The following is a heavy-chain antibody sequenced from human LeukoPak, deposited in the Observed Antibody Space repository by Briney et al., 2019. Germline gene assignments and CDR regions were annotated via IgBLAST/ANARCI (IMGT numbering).Heavy chain of an antibody. CDR2: INPSGGNT. CDR3: AREGPGSGCFFDY. J-gene: IGHJ4*02. D-gene: IGHD6-19*01. CDR1: GYTFTSYY. V-gene: IGHV1-46*01. Sequence: ASVKVSCKASGYTFTSYYMHWLRQAPGQGLEWMGIINPSGGNTNYAQKFQGRVTMTRDTSTSTVFMEVNSLRFEDTAMYYCAREGPGSGCFFDYWGQGTLVTVSS.